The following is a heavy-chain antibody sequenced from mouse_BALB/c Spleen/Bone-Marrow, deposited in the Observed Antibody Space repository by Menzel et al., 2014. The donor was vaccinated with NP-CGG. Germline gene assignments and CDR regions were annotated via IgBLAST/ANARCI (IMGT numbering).Heavy chain of an antibody. J-gene: IGHJ3*01. V-gene: IGHV1-39*01. CDR3: ARGHDGYRTWFAY. Sequence: VQLQQSGPELEKPGASVKMSCKASGYSFTDYSMNWVKQNNGKSLEWIGNIDPSYGGTTYNQKFKGKATLTVDKSSSTVYMQLKSLTSEDSAVYYCARGHDGYRTWFAYWGQGTLVTVSA. CDR1: GYSFTDYS. CDR2: IDPSYGGT. D-gene: IGHD2-3*01.